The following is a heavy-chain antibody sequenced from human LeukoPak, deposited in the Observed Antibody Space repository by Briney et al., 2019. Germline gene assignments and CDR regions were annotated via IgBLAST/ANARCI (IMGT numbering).Heavy chain of an antibody. D-gene: IGHD3-10*01. J-gene: IGHJ4*02. CDR1: GGSISSSSYY. V-gene: IGHV4-39*01. CDR3: ATLLMVRGVIVFDY. CDR2: IYYSGST. Sequence: PSETLSLTCTVSGGSISSSSYYWGWIRQPPGKGLEWIGNIYYSGSTFYNPSLKSRVTISVDTSKSQFSLKLSSVTAADTAVYYCATLLMVRGVIVFDYWGQGTLVTVSS.